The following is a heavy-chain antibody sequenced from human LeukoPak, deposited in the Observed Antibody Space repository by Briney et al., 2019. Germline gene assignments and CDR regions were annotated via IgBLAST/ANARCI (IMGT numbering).Heavy chain of an antibody. Sequence: SETLSLTCTVSGGSISGSAYYWGWIRQPPGKGLEWIGSIYYTGSMYYIPSSGTTYYNPSLKSRVTISLDTSKNQFSLKVTSVTAADTAVYYCARDICGYNYGCFDSWGQGTLVTVSS. V-gene: IGHV4-39*07. CDR2: IYYTGSMYYIPSSGTT. CDR1: GGSISGSAYY. J-gene: IGHJ4*02. D-gene: IGHD5-18*01. CDR3: ARDICGYNYGCFDS.